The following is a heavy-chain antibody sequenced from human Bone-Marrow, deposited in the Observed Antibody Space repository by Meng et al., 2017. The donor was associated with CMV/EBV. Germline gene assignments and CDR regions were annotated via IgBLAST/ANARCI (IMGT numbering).Heavy chain of an antibody. V-gene: IGHV1-2*02. Sequence: ASVKVSCKASGYTFTGYYMHWVRQAPGQGLEWMGWINPNSGGTNYAQKFQGRVTMTRDTSISTAYMELSRLRSDDTAVYYCARADSGSVYNWFDPWGQGTLVTVYS. CDR2: INPNSGGT. CDR1: GYTFTGYY. CDR3: ARADSGSVYNWFDP. J-gene: IGHJ5*02. D-gene: IGHD2-21*01.